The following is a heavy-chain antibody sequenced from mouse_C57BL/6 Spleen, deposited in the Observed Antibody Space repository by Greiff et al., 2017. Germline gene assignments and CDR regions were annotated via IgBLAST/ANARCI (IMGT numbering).Heavy chain of an antibody. Sequence: EVKLVESGGGLVQPGGSLSLSCAASGFTFTDYYMRWVRQPPGKALEWLGFIRNKANGYTTEYSVSVKGRFTISRDTSQSILYLQMNALRAEDSATYYCARSILYYYGGSYSYAMDYWGQGTSVTVSS. D-gene: IGHD1-1*01. V-gene: IGHV7-3*01. J-gene: IGHJ4*01. CDR2: IRNKANGYTT. CDR3: ARSILYYYGGSYSYAMDY. CDR1: GFTFTDYY.